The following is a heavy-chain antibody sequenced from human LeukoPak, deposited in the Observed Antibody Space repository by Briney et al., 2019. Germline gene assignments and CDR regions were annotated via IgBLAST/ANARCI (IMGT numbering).Heavy chain of an antibody. J-gene: IGHJ5*02. CDR3: ARDQALYSISGDWFDP. Sequence: ASQTLSLTCTVSGGSISSGSYYWSWIRQPAGKGLEWIGRIYTSGSTNYNPSLKSRVTISVDTSKNQFSLKLSSVTAADTAVYYCARDQALYSISGDWFDPWGQGTLVIVSS. CDR1: GGSISSGSYY. CDR2: IYTSGST. V-gene: IGHV4-61*02. D-gene: IGHD6-13*01.